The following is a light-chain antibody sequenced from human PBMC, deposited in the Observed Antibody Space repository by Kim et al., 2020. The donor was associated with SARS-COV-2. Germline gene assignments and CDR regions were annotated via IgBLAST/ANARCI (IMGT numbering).Light chain of an antibody. CDR1: QSVGSY. J-gene: IGKJ4*01. V-gene: IGKV3-11*01. Sequence: PGERATLSCRASQSVGSYLAWYQQKPGQAPRLLIYDATNGATGVPARFSGSGSGTDFTLTISNLEPEDFAVYYCQQRGSWPLTFGGGTKVDIK. CDR3: QQRGSWPLT. CDR2: DAT.